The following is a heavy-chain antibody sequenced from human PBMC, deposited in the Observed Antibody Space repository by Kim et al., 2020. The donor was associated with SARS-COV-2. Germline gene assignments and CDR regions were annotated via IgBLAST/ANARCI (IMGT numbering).Heavy chain of an antibody. CDR3: ARDLGYCSCGSCSLDY. J-gene: IGHJ4*02. Sequence: GGSLRLSCAASGFTFSSYAMHWVRQAPGKGLEWVAVISYDGSNKYYADSVKGRFTISRDNSKNTLYLQMNSLRAEDTAVYYCARDLGYCSCGSCSLDYWGQGTLVTVSS. D-gene: IGHD2-15*01. CDR1: GFTFSSYA. CDR2: ISYDGSNK. V-gene: IGHV3-30*04.